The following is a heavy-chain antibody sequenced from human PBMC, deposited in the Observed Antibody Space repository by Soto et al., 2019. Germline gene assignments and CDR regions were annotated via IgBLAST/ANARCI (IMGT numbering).Heavy chain of an antibody. Sequence: SETLSLTCAVYGGSFSGYYWSWIRQPPGKGLEWIGEINHSGSTNYNPSLKSRVTISVDTSKNQFSLKLSSVTAADTAVYYCARVRGYYYGMDVCGQGTTVTVSS. CDR3: ARVRGYYYGMDV. D-gene: IGHD3-10*01. CDR1: GGSFSGYY. J-gene: IGHJ6*02. V-gene: IGHV4-34*01. CDR2: INHSGST.